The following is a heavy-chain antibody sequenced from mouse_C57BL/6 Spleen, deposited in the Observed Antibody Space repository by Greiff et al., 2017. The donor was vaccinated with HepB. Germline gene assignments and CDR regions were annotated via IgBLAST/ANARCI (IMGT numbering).Heavy chain of an antibody. CDR1: GFTFTDYY. CDR3: ARSSYDYDGFAY. Sequence: EVKLVESGGGLVQPGGSLSLSCAASGFTFTDYYMSWVRQPPGKALEWLGFIRNKANGYTTEYSASVKGRFTISRDNSQSILYLQMNALRAEDSATYYCARSSYDYDGFAYWGQGTLVTVSA. CDR2: IRNKANGYTT. J-gene: IGHJ3*01. D-gene: IGHD2-4*01. V-gene: IGHV7-3*01.